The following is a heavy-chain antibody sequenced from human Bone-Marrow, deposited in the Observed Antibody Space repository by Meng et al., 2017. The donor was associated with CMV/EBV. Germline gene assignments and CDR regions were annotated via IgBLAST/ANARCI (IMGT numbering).Heavy chain of an antibody. CDR3: ARWLYSSSWYHGMDV. J-gene: IGHJ6*01. Sequence: KVSCKGSGYSFTSYWIGWVRQMPGKGLEWMGIIYPGDSDTRYSPSFQGQVTISADKSISTAYLQWSSLKASDTAMYYCARWLYSSSWYHGMDVWGQGNTVNFSS. CDR2: IYPGDSDT. CDR1: GYSFTSYW. D-gene: IGHD6-13*01. V-gene: IGHV5-51*01.